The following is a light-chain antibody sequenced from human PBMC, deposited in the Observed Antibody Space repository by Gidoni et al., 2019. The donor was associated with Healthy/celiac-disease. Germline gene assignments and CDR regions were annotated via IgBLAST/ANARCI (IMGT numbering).Light chain of an antibody. Sequence: EIVLTQSPGTLSVSPGERATLSCRASQSVSSSYLAWYQQKPGQAPRLLIYGASSRATGIPDRFSGSSSGTDFTLTIRRLAPEDFAVYYLQQYGSSQFTFGQGTRLEIK. CDR2: GAS. J-gene: IGKJ5*01. CDR3: QQYGSSQFT. V-gene: IGKV3-20*01. CDR1: QSVSSSY.